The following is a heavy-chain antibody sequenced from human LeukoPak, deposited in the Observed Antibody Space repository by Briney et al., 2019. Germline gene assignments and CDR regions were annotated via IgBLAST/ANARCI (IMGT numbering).Heavy chain of an antibody. D-gene: IGHD3-22*01. CDR2: ISYDGSNK. J-gene: IGHJ6*02. V-gene: IGHV3-30*18. CDR1: GFTFSDYE. Sequence: GGSLRLSCAASGFTFSDYEMNWVRQAPGKGLEWVAVISYDGSNKYYADSVKGRFTISRDNSKNTLHLQMNSLRAEDTAVYYCAKDRGYSNYGMDVWGQGTTVTVSS. CDR3: AKDRGYSNYGMDV.